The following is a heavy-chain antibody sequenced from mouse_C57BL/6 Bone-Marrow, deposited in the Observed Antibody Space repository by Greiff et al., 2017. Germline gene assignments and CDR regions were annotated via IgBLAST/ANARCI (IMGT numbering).Heavy chain of an antibody. V-gene: IGHV2-6-1*01. D-gene: IGHD1-1*01. J-gene: IGHJ3*01. CDR2: IWSDGST. Sequence: QVQLKQSGPGLVAPSQSLSITCTVSGFSLTSYGVHWVRQPPGKGLEWLVVIWSDGSTTYNSALKSRLSISKDNSKSQVFLKMNSLQTDDTAMYYWARHDYYGSSHAWFAYWGQGTLVTVSA. CDR1: GFSLTSYG. CDR3: ARHDYYGSSHAWFAY.